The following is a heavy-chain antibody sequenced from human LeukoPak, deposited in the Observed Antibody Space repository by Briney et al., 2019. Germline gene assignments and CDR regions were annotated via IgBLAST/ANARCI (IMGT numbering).Heavy chain of an antibody. D-gene: IGHD1-26*01. CDR1: GFTFSSYA. CDR3: ARVRQGGWVV. CDR2: ISNNNTYI. Sequence: TGGSLRLSCAASGFTFSSYAMSWVRQAPGKGLEWISSISNNNTYIWYADSVKGRFTISRDNAENSLYLQMNSLRVEDTGVYYCARVRQGGWVVWGQGTVVSVSS. J-gene: IGHJ3*01. V-gene: IGHV3-21*04.